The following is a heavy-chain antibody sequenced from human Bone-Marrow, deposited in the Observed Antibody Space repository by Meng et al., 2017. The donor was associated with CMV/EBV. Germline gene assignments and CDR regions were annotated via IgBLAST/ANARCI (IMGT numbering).Heavy chain of an antibody. J-gene: IGHJ5*02. Sequence: KVSCETSGGTFSTYTINWVRPAPGQGLEWMGRIIPVLGSATYAQRFQGRVTITVDKSTGTAYMKLNSLTSDDTAVYFCAGGRSNWFDPWGQGTLVTVSS. CDR2: IIPVLGSA. CDR1: GGTFSTYT. V-gene: IGHV1-69*08. CDR3: AGGRSNWFDP.